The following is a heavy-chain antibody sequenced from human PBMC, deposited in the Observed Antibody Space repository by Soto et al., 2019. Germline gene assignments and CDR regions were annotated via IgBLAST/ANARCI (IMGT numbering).Heavy chain of an antibody. Sequence: PGGSLRLSCAASGFTFSSYSMSWVRQAPGKGLEWVSLISGSTGNTYYTDSVKGRFTISRDNSKNTLYLQMNSLRAEDTAVYFCAKRVAVTSMDHHHFDHWGQGTQVTVSS. D-gene: IGHD2-21*02. CDR2: ISGSTGNT. V-gene: IGHV3-23*01. J-gene: IGHJ4*02. CDR1: GFTFSSYS. CDR3: AKRVAVTSMDHHHFDH.